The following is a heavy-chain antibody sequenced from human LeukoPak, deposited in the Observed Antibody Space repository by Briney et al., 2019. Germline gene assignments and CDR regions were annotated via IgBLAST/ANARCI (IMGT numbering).Heavy chain of an antibody. D-gene: IGHD4-17*01. CDR3: ARNLLGTVTTFHAFDI. CDR2: ISSSSSYI. J-gene: IGHJ3*02. Sequence: GGSLRLSCAASGFTFSSYSMNWVRQAPGKRLEWVSSISSSSSYIYYADSVKGLFTISRDNAKNSLYLQMNSLRAEDTAVYYCARNLLGTVTTFHAFDIWGQGTMVTVSS. V-gene: IGHV3-21*01. CDR1: GFTFSSYS.